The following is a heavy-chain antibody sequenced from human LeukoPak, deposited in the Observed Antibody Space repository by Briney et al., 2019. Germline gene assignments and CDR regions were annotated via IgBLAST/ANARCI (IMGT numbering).Heavy chain of an antibody. V-gene: IGHV4-4*07. J-gene: IGHJ4*02. D-gene: IGHD5-24*01. CDR3: AGDGYRYFDY. CDR2: IYTTGST. Sequence: SSETLSLTCTVSGGSISSYYWNWIRQPAGKGLEWIGRIYTTGSTIYNPSLKSRVTMSADTSKNQFSLRLSSVTAADTAVYYCAGDGYRYFDYWGQGALVTVSS. CDR1: GGSISSYY.